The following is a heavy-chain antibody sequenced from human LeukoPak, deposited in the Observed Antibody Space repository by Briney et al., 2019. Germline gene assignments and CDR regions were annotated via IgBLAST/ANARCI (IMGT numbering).Heavy chain of an antibody. J-gene: IGHJ4*02. D-gene: IGHD6-13*01. V-gene: IGHV3-23*01. CDR3: AKHLAYSRQSPDY. CDR2: ISVGSIT. Sequence: PGGSLRLSCAASGFTFSSYAMSWVRQAPGKGLEWVSAISVGSITYYADSVKGRFTISRDKSKNTLYLQMNSLRAEDTAVYYCAKHLAYSRQSPDYWGQGTLVTVSS. CDR1: GFTFSSYA.